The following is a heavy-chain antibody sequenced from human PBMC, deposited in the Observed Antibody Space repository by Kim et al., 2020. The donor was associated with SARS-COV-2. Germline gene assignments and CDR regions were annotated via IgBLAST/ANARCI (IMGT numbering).Heavy chain of an antibody. J-gene: IGHJ2*01. V-gene: IGHV1-2*05. Sequence: QAPGQGLEWMGRINPNSGGTNYAQKFQGRVTMTRDTSISTAYMELSRLRSDDTVVYYCAREGVHPPQPFSPSSPVRIPRRIRAAWPLAASHRTSFD. CDR3: AREGVHPPQPFSPSSPVRIPRRIRAAWPLAASHRTSFD. D-gene: IGHD6-25*01. CDR2: INPNSGGT.